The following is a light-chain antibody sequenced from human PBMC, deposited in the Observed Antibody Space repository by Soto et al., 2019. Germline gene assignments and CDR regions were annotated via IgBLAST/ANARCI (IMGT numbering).Light chain of an antibody. CDR1: SSDVGGYNY. V-gene: IGLV2-8*01. CDR2: DVS. Sequence: QSALTQPPPASGSPGQSVAISCTGTSSDVGGYNYVSWYQQHPGKAPKLMIYDVSKRPSGVPDRFSGSKSGNTASLTVSGLQAEDEAEYYCSSYAGTHIVFGTGTKVTV. CDR3: SSYAGTHIV. J-gene: IGLJ1*01.